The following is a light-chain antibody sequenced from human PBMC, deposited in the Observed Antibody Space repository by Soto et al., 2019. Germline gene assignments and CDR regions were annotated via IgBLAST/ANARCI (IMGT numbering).Light chain of an antibody. CDR1: SCNIGSNT. CDR2: SNN. CDR3: AAWDDSLNGYV. V-gene: IGLV1-44*01. J-gene: IGLJ1*01. Sequence: TVLAGPPSASGTPGHLVTVSCSGSSCNIGSNTVNWYQQLPGTAPKLLISSNNQRPSGVPDRFSGSKSGTSASLAISGLQSEDEADYYCAAWDDSLNGYVFGTGTKVTVL.